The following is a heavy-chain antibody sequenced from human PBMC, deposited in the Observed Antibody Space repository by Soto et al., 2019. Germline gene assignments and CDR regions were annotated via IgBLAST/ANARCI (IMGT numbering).Heavy chain of an antibody. CDR3: AKVRSTKIFDVVSLFDY. D-gene: IGHD3-3*01. CDR2: ISGSGGTT. CDR1: GFTFSSYA. V-gene: IGHV3-23*01. Sequence: PGRSLRLSCAASGFTFSSYAMSWVRQAPGKGLECVSTISGSGGTTYYADSVKGRFTISRDNSKNTLYLQMNSLRAEDTAVYYCAKVRSTKIFDVVSLFDYWGQGTLVTGSS. J-gene: IGHJ4*02.